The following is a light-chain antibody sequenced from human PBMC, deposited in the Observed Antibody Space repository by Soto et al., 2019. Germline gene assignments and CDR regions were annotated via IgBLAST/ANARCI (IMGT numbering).Light chain of an antibody. CDR1: QSVSSNY. J-gene: IGKJ4*01. CDR2: GAS. V-gene: IGKV3D-20*02. CDR3: QQRYIWLT. Sequence: DIVLTQSPGTLSLSPGERATLSCRASQSVSSNYLAWYQQKPGQAPRLLIHGASTRATGVPARFSGSGSGTDFTLTISSLEREDFAVYYCQQRYIWLTFGGGTKVDIK.